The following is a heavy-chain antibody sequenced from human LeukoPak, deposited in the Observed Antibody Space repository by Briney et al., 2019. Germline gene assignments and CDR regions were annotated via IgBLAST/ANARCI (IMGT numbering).Heavy chain of an antibody. CDR3: AKGGKWDVTPFDY. Sequence: GGSLRLSCAASGFTFGSYAMNWVRQAPGKGLEWVSAISGSGGSTYYADSVKGRFTISRDNSKNTLYLQVNSLRAEDTAVYYCAKGGKWDVTPFDYWGQGTLVTVSS. V-gene: IGHV3-23*01. CDR2: ISGSGGST. D-gene: IGHD1-26*01. J-gene: IGHJ4*02. CDR1: GFTFGSYA.